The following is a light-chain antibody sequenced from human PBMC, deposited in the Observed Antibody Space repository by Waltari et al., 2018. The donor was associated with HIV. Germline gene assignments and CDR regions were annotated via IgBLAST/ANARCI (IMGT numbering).Light chain of an antibody. CDR2: DAS. CDR1: QDISNY. Sequence: DIQMTQSPSSLSASVGDRVTITCQASQDISNYLNWYQQKPGKAPKLLIYDASNLETGVPSRFSGSGSGTEFTFTISSLQPADIATYYCQQYGNLPMFTFGQGTKLAIK. J-gene: IGKJ2*01. V-gene: IGKV1-33*01. CDR3: QQYGNLPMFT.